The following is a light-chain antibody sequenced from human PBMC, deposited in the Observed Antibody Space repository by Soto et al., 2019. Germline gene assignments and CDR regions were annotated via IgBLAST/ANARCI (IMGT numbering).Light chain of an antibody. V-gene: IGLV2-14*03. CDR3: NLYTSTSTYV. J-gene: IGLJ1*01. Sequence: QSALTQPASVSGSPGQSITISCTGSRSDIGGYNYVSWYQQHPGKAPKLIIYGVSNRPSGISNRFSGSKSDNTASLTISGLQPEDEADYYCNLYTSTSTYVFGSGTKVTVL. CDR1: RSDIGGYNY. CDR2: GVS.